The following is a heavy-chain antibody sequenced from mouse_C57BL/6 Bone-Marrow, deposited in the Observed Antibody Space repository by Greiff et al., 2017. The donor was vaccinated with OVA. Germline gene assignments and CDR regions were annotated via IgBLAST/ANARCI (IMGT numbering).Heavy chain of an antibody. J-gene: IGHJ4*01. CDR3: ARERGSTMVTTCAMDY. Sequence: VQLQESGAELARPGASVKLSCKASGYTFTSYGISWVKQRTGQGLEWIGEIYPRSGNTYYNEKFKGKATLTADKSSSTAYMELRSLTSEDSAVYFCARERGSTMVTTCAMDYWGQGTSVTVSS. D-gene: IGHD2-2*01. CDR1: GYTFTSYG. CDR2: IYPRSGNT. V-gene: IGHV1-81*01.